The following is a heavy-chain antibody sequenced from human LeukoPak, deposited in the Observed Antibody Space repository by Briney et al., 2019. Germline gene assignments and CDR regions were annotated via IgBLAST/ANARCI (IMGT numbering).Heavy chain of an antibody. J-gene: IGHJ4*02. V-gene: IGHV1-46*01. D-gene: IGHD5-18*01. CDR3: ARGGYSYGLDRYYFDY. Sequence: ASVKVSCKASGYTLTSYYMHWVRQAPGQGLEWMGIINPSGGSTSYAQKFQGRVTMTRDMSTSTVYMELSSLRSEDTAVYYCARGGYSYGLDRYYFDYWGQGTLVTVSS. CDR1: GYTLTSYY. CDR2: INPSGGST.